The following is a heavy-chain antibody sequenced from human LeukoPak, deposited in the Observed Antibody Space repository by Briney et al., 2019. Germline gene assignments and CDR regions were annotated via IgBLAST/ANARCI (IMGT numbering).Heavy chain of an antibody. CDR1: GGSISSYY. D-gene: IGHD3-3*01. J-gene: IGHJ6*02. V-gene: IGHV4-59*01. CDR3: ARDRAATDLWNYYYGMDV. CDR2: IYYSGST. Sequence: SETLSLTCTVSGGSISSYYWSWIRQPPGKGLEWIGYIYYSGSTNYNPSLKSRVTISVDTSKNQFSLKLSSVTAADTAVYYCARDRAATDLWNYYYGMDVWGQGTMVTVSS.